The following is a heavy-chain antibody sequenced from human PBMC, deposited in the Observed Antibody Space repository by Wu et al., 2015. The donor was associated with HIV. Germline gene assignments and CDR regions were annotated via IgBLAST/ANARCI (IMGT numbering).Heavy chain of an antibody. J-gene: IGHJ4*02. D-gene: IGHD3-22*01. Sequence: QVQLVQSGPEVKKPGSSVKVACKSSGYIFTDYGIHWVRQAPGEGLEWMGWISAQNGNTKYAQKFQGRVTMTTETSSSTAYVELRSLRADDTAVYFCARGHYYDTSSSPMYWGPGTRVTVSS. CDR1: GYIFTDYG. CDR2: ISAQNGNT. CDR3: ARGHYYDTSSSPMY. V-gene: IGHV1-18*01.